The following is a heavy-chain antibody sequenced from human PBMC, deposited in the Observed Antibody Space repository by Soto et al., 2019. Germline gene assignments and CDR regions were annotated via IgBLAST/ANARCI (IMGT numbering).Heavy chain of an antibody. Sequence: PGGSLRLSCAASGFTFSSYGMHWVRQAPGKGLEWVAVISYDGSNKYYADSVKGRFTISRDNSKNTLYLQMNSLRAEDTAVYYCANDLVVVPAASYYYYGMDAWGQGTTVTVS. J-gene: IGHJ6*02. CDR3: ANDLVVVPAASYYYYGMDA. CDR2: ISYDGSNK. V-gene: IGHV3-30*18. D-gene: IGHD2-2*01. CDR1: GFTFSSYG.